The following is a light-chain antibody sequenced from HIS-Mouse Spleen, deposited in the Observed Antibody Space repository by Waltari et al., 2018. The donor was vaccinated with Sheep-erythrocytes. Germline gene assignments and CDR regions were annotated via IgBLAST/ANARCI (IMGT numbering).Light chain of an antibody. CDR2: DVS. J-gene: IGLJ2*01. CDR1: SSDVGGYNY. Sequence: QSALTQPRSVSGSPGQSVTISCTGTSSDVGGYNYVSWYQQHPGKAPKLMIYDVSKRPSGVPDRFSGSKSGNTASLTISGLQAEDEADYYCQAWDSSHVVFGGGTKLTVL. V-gene: IGLV2-11*01. CDR3: QAWDSSHVV.